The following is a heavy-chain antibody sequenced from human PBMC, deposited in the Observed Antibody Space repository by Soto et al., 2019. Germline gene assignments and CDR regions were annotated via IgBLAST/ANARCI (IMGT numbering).Heavy chain of an antibody. D-gene: IGHD3-9*01. V-gene: IGHV1-69*12. CDR3: ARDRRDILTGTNWFDP. Sequence: QVQLVQSGAEVKKPGSSVKVSCKASGGTFSSYAISWVRQAPGQGLEWMGGIIPIFGTANYAQKFQCRVTITADESTSTTYMELSSLRSEDTAVYYCARDRRDILTGTNWFDPWGQGTLVTVSS. CDR1: GGTFSSYA. CDR2: IIPIFGTA. J-gene: IGHJ5*02.